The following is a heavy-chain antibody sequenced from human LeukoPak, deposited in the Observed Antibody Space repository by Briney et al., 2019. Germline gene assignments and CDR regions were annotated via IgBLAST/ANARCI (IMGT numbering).Heavy chain of an antibody. J-gene: IGHJ4*02. V-gene: IGHV4-34*01. Sequence: SETLSLTCAVYGGSFSGYYWSWIRQPPGKGLEWIGEIDHSGSTNYNPSLKSRVTISVDTSKNQFSLKLSSVTAADTAVYYCARGPPPDYWGQGTLVTVSS. CDR3: ARGPPPDY. CDR1: GGSFSGYY. CDR2: IDHSGST.